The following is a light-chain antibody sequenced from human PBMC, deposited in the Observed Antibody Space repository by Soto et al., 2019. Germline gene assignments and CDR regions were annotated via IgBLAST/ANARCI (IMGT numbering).Light chain of an antibody. V-gene: IGLV2-14*01. CDR1: SSDVGGYNY. Sequence: QSALTQPASVSGSPGQSITISCTGTSSDVGGYNYVSWYQQHPGKAPKLMIYDVSNRPSGVFNRFSGSKSGNTASLTISGLQAEDEADYYCSSYTSSSILVVFGGGTKLTVL. CDR2: DVS. CDR3: SSYTSSSILVV. J-gene: IGLJ2*01.